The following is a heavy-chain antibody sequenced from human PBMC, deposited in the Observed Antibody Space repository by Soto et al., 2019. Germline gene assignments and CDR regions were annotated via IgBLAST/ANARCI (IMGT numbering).Heavy chain of an antibody. CDR2: INNRSTYT. CDR3: AREAWSPRHYYGMDG. Sequence: PGGSMRLSCSASGFTFSDYNMGWIRQAPGKGLEWVSYINNRSTYTNYADSVKGRFAISRENAKNSLYLQMNSLRVEDTAVYFCAREAWSPRHYYGMDGLGKGTTATVSA. V-gene: IGHV3-11*06. D-gene: IGHD2-8*01. J-gene: IGHJ6*04. CDR1: GFTFSDYN.